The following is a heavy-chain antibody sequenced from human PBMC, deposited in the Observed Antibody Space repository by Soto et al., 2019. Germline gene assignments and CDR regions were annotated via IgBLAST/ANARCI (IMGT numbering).Heavy chain of an antibody. CDR3: TRGGDGSVFFWDF. V-gene: IGHV3-48*01. D-gene: IGHD3-22*01. CDR1: GFTFSDYN. J-gene: IGHJ4*02. CDR2: ISGRSNTI. Sequence: PGGSLRLSCVASGFTFSDYNMNWVRQAPGKGLEWVSFISGRSNTIYYADSVKGRFTISRDNAKNSLYLLMNSLRAEDTAVYYCTRGGDGSVFFWDFGGQGARVTVSS.